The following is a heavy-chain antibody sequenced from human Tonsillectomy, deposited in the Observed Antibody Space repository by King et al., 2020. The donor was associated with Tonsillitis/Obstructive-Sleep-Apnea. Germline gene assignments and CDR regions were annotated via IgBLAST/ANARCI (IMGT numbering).Heavy chain of an antibody. V-gene: IGHV3-49*05. CDR2: IRTKAYGGTT. J-gene: IGHJ4*02. CDR3: SRASVTEDRDY. CDR1: GFSFVDYV. Sequence: VQLVESGGALVTPGRSLRLSCTASGFSFVDYVMNWFRQAPGKGLEWVGFIRTKAYGGTTEHAASVKGRFTISRDDSKSIAYLHMNSLKTEDTAIYYCSRASVTEDRDYWGQGTLVTVSS. D-gene: IGHD7-27*01.